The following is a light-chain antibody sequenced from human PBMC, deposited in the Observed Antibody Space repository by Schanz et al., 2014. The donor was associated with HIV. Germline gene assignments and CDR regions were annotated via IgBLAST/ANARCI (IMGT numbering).Light chain of an antibody. Sequence: QSALTQPASVSGSPGQSITISCTGTSSDVGGYDFVSWYQQHPGKAPKFIIYEGTKRPSGISNRFSGSKSGYTASLTISGLQAEDEADYYCSSHAGSDNFGIFGGGTKLTVL. CDR1: SSDVGGYDF. CDR3: SSHAGSDNFGI. J-gene: IGLJ2*01. CDR2: EGT. V-gene: IGLV2-14*01.